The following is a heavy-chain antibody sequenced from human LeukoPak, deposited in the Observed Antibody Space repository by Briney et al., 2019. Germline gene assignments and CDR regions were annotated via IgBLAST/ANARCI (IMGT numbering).Heavy chain of an antibody. CDR2: ISYDGSNK. V-gene: IGHV3-30*04. CDR3: AREGDSSGPSVGLDY. Sequence: GGSLKLSCAASGFTFSSYAMHWVRQAPGKGLEWVAVISYDGSNKYYADSVKGRFTISRDNAKNSLYLQMNSLRDEDTAVYYCAREGDSSGPSVGLDYWGQGTLVTVSS. D-gene: IGHD3-22*01. CDR1: GFTFSSYA. J-gene: IGHJ4*02.